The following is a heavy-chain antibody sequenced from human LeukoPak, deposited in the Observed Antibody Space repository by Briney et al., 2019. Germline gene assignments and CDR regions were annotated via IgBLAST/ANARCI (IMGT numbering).Heavy chain of an antibody. Sequence: SSDTLSLPCTVSGGSISSSSYYWGWIRQPPGKGLEWIGSIYYSGSTYYNPSLKSRVTISVDTSKNQFSLKLSSVTAADTAVYYCARADYDSSGYQLDAFDIWGQGTMVTVSS. CDR2: IYYSGST. J-gene: IGHJ3*02. CDR3: ARADYDSSGYQLDAFDI. CDR1: GGSISSSSYY. V-gene: IGHV4-39*07. D-gene: IGHD3-22*01.